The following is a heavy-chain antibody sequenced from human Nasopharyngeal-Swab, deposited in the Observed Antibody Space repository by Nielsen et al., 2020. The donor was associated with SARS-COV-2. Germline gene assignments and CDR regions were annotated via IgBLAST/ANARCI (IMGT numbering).Heavy chain of an antibody. CDR2: ISSSSSYT. D-gene: IGHD3-16*01. V-gene: IGHV3-11*06. J-gene: IGHJ6*03. CDR3: ARDGLRGSYYYYMDV. Sequence: WIRQPPGKGLEWVSYISSSSSYTNCADSVKGRFTISRDNAKNSLYLQMNSLRAEDTAVYYCARDGLRGSYYYYMDVWGKGTTVTVSS.